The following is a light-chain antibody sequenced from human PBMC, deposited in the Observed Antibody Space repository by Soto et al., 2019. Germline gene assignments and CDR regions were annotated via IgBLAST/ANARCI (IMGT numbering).Light chain of an antibody. J-gene: IGKJ3*01. CDR3: QQYDKPFT. CDR1: QDVGNF. V-gene: IGKV1-33*01. CDR2: DAS. Sequence: DTQMTQSPSSLSASLGDRVTITCQANQDVGNFLNWYQQKPGKAPKVVIYDASNLPPGVPSRFSGSGSGTQFAFTISSLQSEDVGTYYCQQYDKPFTFGPGTMVELK.